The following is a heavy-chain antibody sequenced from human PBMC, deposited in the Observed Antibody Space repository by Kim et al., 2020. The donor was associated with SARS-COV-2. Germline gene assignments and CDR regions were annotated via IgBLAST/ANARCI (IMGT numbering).Heavy chain of an antibody. V-gene: IGHV3-33*06. CDR3: AKAGGGYCSGGSCYLGY. Sequence: GGSLRLSCAASGFTFSSYGMHWVRQAPGKGLEWVAVIWYDGSNKYYADSVKGRFTISRDNSKNTLYLQMNSLRAEDTAVYYCAKAGGGYCSGGSCYLGYWGQGTLVTVSS. CDR1: GFTFSSYG. D-gene: IGHD2-15*01. J-gene: IGHJ4*02. CDR2: IWYDGSNK.